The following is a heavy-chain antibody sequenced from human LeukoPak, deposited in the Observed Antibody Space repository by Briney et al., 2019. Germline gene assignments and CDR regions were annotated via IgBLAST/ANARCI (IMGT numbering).Heavy chain of an antibody. CDR2: ISAYDGNT. CDR3: ARDKVIASAGTPNWFDP. V-gene: IGHV1-18*01. Sequence: ASVKVSCKASGYTFTNYGISWVRQAPGQGLEWMGWISAYDGNTNYEKNFQGRVAMTTDTATSTAYMELRSLRSDDTAVYYCARDKVIASAGTPNWFDPWGQGTLVTVSS. CDR1: GYTFTNYG. J-gene: IGHJ5*02. D-gene: IGHD6-13*01.